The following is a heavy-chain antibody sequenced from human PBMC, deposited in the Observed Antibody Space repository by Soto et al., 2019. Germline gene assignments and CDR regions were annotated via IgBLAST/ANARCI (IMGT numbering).Heavy chain of an antibody. CDR2: IIPMLGIA. V-gene: IGHV1-69*02. J-gene: IGHJ3*02. D-gene: IGHD6-13*01. CDR1: GGTFSTYT. CDR3: ARGGPSNWDALDI. Sequence: SVKVSCKASGGTFSTYTISWVRQAPGQGLEWMGRIIPMLGIAIYAQEFQGRVTITADKSTSTAYMEVSSLRSEDTAVYYCARGGPSNWDALDIWGQGTMVTVSS.